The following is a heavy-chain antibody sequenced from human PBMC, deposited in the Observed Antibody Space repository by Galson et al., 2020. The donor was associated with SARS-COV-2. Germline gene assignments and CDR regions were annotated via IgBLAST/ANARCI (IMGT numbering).Heavy chain of an antibody. J-gene: IGHJ4*02. D-gene: IGHD6-6*01. Sequence: ASVKVSCKAPGYTFTYYGIAWVRQAPGQGLEWMGWISGYNGNTDYAQKFQGRFTMTTDTSTTTTYMELRSLRSDDTAIYYCARADDYSSSLTWDYWGQGTLVTVSS. CDR2: ISGYNGNT. V-gene: IGHV1-18*01. CDR1: GYTFTYYG. CDR3: ARADDYSSSLTWDY.